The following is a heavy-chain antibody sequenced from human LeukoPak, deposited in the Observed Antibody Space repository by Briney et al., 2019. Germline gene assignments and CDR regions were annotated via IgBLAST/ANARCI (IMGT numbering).Heavy chain of an antibody. CDR2: ISSSSSYI. CDR1: GFTFSSYS. Sequence: GGSPRLSCAASGFTFSSYSMNWVRQAPGKGLEWVSSISSSSSYIYYADSVKGRFTISRDNAKNSLYLQMNSLRAEDTAVYYCAREGYGGMGFDYWGQGTLVTVSS. CDR3: AREGYGGMGFDY. D-gene: IGHD4-23*01. V-gene: IGHV3-21*01. J-gene: IGHJ4*02.